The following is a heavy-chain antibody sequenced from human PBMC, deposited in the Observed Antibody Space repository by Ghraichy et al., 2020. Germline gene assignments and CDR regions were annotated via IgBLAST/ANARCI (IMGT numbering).Heavy chain of an antibody. V-gene: IGHV1-8*01. CDR2: MNPNSDNT. CDR1: GYTFTSYD. J-gene: IGHJ4*02. CDR3: ARGSYYDSSGPVCY. Sequence: ASVKVSCKASGYTFTSYDINWDRQATGQGLEWMGWMNPNSDNTGYAQKFQGRVTMNRNTYISTDYMELSRLRSEDKAVYYCARGSYYDSSGPVCYWDQGTLFTVSS. D-gene: IGHD3-22*01.